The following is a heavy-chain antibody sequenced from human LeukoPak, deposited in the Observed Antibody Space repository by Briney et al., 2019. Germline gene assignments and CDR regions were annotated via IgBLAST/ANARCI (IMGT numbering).Heavy chain of an antibody. CDR3: AREQGYCSGGSCSSSGWFDP. CDR2: IYPGDSDT. CDR1: GYSFTSYW. J-gene: IGHJ5*02. D-gene: IGHD2-15*01. V-gene: IGHV5-51*01. Sequence: GESLKISCKGSGYSFTSYWIGWVRQMPGKGLEWMGIIYPGDSDTRYSPSFQGQVTISADKSISTAYLKWSRLKASDNVMYYCAREQGYCSGGSCSSSGWFDPWGQGTLVTVSS.